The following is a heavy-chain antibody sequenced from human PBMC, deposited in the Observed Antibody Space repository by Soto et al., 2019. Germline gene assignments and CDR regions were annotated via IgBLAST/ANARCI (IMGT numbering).Heavy chain of an antibody. CDR2: IKQDGSEK. D-gene: IGHD4-17*01. J-gene: IGHJ6*03. CDR1: GFTFSSYW. Sequence: GGSLRLSCAASGFTFSSYWMSWVRQAPGKGLEWVANIKQDGSEKYYVDSVKGRFTISRDNAKNSLYLQMNSLRAEDTAVYYCARNPPYGDPGFDYMDVWGKGTTVTVSS. V-gene: IGHV3-7*01. CDR3: ARNPPYGDPGFDYMDV.